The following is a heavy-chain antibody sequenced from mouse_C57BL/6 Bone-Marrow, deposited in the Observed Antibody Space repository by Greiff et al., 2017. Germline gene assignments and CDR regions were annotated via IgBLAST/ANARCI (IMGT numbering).Heavy chain of an antibody. CDR3: ATIYYDYDLYAMDY. CDR2: INPGSGGT. V-gene: IGHV1-54*01. Sequence: VQLQQSGAELLRPGTSVQVSCKASGYAFTNYLIEWVKQRPGQGLEGIGVINPGSGGTNYNEKFKGKATLTADKSSSTAYMQLSSLTSEDSAVYFCATIYYDYDLYAMDYWGQGTSVTVSS. CDR1: GYAFTNYL. J-gene: IGHJ4*01. D-gene: IGHD2-4*01.